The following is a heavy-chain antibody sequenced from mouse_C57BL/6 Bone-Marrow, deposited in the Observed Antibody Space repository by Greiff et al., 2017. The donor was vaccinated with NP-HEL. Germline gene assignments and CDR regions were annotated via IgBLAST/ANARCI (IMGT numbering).Heavy chain of an antibody. Sequence: QVTLKVSGPGILQPSQTLSLTCSFSGFSLSTFGMGVGWIRQPSGKGLEWLAHIWWDDDKYYNPALKSRLTISKDTSKNQVFLKIANVDTADTATYYCARIVTNYGSSYEGLDYWGQGTSVTVSS. D-gene: IGHD1-1*01. CDR2: IWWDDDK. CDR3: ARIVTNYGSSYEGLDY. V-gene: IGHV8-8*01. CDR1: GFSLSTFGMG. J-gene: IGHJ4*01.